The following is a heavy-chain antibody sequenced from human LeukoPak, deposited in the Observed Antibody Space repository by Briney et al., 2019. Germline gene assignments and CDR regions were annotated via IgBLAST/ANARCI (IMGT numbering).Heavy chain of an antibody. CDR2: ISSSGSSI. Sequence: GGSLRLSCAASGFIFSDYYMSWIRQAPGKGLEWVSYISSSGSSIYYADSVKGRFTISRDNAKNSLYLQMNSLRAEDTAVYYCARDSGGTYRFFDYWAREPWSPSPQ. J-gene: IGHJ4*02. D-gene: IGHD3-10*01. CDR3: ARDSGGTYRFFDY. CDR1: GFIFSDYY. V-gene: IGHV3-11*01.